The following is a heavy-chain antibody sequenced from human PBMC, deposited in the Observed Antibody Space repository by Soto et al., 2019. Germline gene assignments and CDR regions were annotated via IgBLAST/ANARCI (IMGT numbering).Heavy chain of an antibody. D-gene: IGHD2-15*01. CDR3: ATLYCSGGSCYFAGPGAFDI. Sequence: GGSLRLSCAASGFTFISYAMSWVRQAPGKGLEWVSAISGSGGSTYYADSVKGRLTISRDNSKNTLYLQMNSLRAEDTAVYYCATLYCSGGSCYFAGPGAFDIWGQGTMVTVSS. V-gene: IGHV3-23*01. CDR1: GFTFISYA. J-gene: IGHJ3*02. CDR2: ISGSGGST.